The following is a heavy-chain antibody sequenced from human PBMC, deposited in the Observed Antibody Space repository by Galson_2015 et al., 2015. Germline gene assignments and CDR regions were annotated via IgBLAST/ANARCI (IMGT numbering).Heavy chain of an antibody. Sequence: SLRLSCAASGFTFSGYAMSRVRQAPGKGLEWVSAISKSGRDTYYADSVKGRFTISRDNSKNTLYLQMNSLRAEDTAVYYCAKGREWELPLDYWGQGALVTVSS. V-gene: IGHV3-23*01. CDR3: AKGREWELPLDY. D-gene: IGHD1-26*01. CDR2: ISKSGRDT. CDR1: GFTFSGYA. J-gene: IGHJ4*02.